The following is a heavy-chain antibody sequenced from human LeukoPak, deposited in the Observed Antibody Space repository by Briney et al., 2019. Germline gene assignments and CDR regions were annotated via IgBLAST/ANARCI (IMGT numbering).Heavy chain of an antibody. CDR1: GFTFSSYE. Sequence: GGSLRLSCAASGFTFSSYEMNWVRQAPGKGLEWVSYISSSGSTIYYADSVKGRFTISRDNAKNSLYLQMNSLRAEDTVVYYCARDLHMGEVGIFAFDYWGQGTLVTVSS. CDR2: ISSSGSTI. CDR3: ARDLHMGEVGIFAFDY. J-gene: IGHJ4*02. V-gene: IGHV3-48*03. D-gene: IGHD3-3*02.